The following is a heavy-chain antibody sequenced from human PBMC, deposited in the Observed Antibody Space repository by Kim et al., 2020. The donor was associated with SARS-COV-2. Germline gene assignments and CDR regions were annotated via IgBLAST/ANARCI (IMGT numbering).Heavy chain of an antibody. CDR3: AIAWQTMIRKLDY. CDR1: VYTFTIYS. D-gene: IGHD3-22*01. J-gene: IGHJ4*02. V-gene: IGHV1-46*01. Sequence: ASFKFSCKASVYTFTIYSIHFFPHSPLQFLYFILIINPIFFITIYSHKFHGIFTITRYTSTITVYMDLSSLRSEDTSVYYCAIAWQTMIRKLDYWGQGTLV. CDR2: INPIFFIT.